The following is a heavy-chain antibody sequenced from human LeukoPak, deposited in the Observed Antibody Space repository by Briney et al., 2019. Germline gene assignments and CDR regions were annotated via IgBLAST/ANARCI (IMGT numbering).Heavy chain of an antibody. D-gene: IGHD3-22*01. J-gene: IGHJ4*02. V-gene: IGHV1-2*02. CDR1: GYTFTGYY. Sequence: ASVKVSCKASGYTFTGYYMHWLRQAPGQGLEWMGWINPNSGGTNYAQKFQGRVTMTRDTSISTAYMELSRLRSDDTAVYYCARVLENYDSRLGFDYWGQGTLVTVSS. CDR2: INPNSGGT. CDR3: ARVLENYDSRLGFDY.